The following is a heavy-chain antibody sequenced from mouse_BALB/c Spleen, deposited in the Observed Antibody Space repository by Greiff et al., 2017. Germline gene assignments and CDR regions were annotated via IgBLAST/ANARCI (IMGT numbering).Heavy chain of an antibody. J-gene: IGHJ2*01. CDR3: ARFITTVVKVYFDY. D-gene: IGHD1-1*01. Sequence: EVQLQQSGAELVKPGASVKLSCTASGFNITDTYMHWVKQRPEQGLEWIGRIDPANGNTKYDPKFQGKATITADTSSNTAYLQLSSLTSEDTAVYYCARFITTVVKVYFDYWGQGTTLTVSS. V-gene: IGHV14-3*02. CDR1: GFNITDTY. CDR2: IDPANGNT.